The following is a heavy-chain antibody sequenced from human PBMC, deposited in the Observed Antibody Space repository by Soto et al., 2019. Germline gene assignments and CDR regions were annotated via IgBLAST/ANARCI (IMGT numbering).Heavy chain of an antibody. CDR1: GFTAVSNY. D-gene: IGHD3-9*01. CDR2: IYSEGTP. CDR3: ARSTYYDILTGSYYYYAMDV. Sequence: EVQLVESEGGLTNPGVSRRLSCEAFGFTAVSNYMIWFRKPPGKGLEGVSVIYSEGTPYYADSVKGRFTISRENSNNTLYLHMNNLRAEDTAVYYCARSTYYDILTGSYYYYAMDVWGQGTTVTVSS. V-gene: IGHV3-53*01. J-gene: IGHJ6*02.